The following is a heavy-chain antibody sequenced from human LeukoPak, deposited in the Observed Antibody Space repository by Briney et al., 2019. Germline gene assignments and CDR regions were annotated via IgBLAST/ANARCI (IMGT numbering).Heavy chain of an antibody. J-gene: IGHJ3*02. V-gene: IGHV1-69*06. CDR1: GGTFSSYA. CDR2: IIPIFGTA. Sequence: SVKVSCKASGGTFSSYAISWVRQAPGQGLEWMGGIIPIFGTANYAQKFQGRVTITADKSTSTAYMELSSLRSKDTAVYYCARDGYSGYVAAFDIWGQGTMVTVSS. D-gene: IGHD5-12*01. CDR3: ARDGYSGYVAAFDI.